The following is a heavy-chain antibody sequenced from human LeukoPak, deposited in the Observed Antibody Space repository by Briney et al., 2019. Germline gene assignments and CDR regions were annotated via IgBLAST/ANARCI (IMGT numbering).Heavy chain of an antibody. Sequence: PSETLSLTCTVSGGSISSYYWSWIRQPAGKGLEWIGRIYTSGSTNYNPSLKSRVTMSVDTSKNQFSLKLSSVTAADTAVYYCARDRGVIAAAGTSRFDYWGQGTLVTVSS. V-gene: IGHV4-4*07. D-gene: IGHD6-13*01. CDR1: GGSISSYY. CDR2: IYTSGST. CDR3: ARDRGVIAAAGTSRFDY. J-gene: IGHJ4*02.